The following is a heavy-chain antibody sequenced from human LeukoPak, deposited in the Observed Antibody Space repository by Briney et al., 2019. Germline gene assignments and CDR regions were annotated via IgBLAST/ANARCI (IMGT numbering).Heavy chain of an antibody. CDR1: GFTFSSYA. Sequence: GGSLRLSCAASGFTFSSYALLWVRQAPGKGLEYVSAITSSGGSTFYADSVRGRFTISRDNSKNTLYLQMGSLRVEDTAVYYCTRVISYGSGTYYNDYWGQGTLVTVSS. CDR3: TRVISYGSGTYYNDY. D-gene: IGHD3-10*01. CDR2: ITSSGGST. V-gene: IGHV3-64*02. J-gene: IGHJ4*02.